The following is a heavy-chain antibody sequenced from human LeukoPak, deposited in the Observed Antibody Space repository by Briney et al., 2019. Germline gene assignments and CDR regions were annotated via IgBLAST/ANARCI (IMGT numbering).Heavy chain of an antibody. CDR3: ASVAYSYRYYFDY. D-gene: IGHD5-18*01. CDR2: IFYGGST. V-gene: IGHV4-39*01. Sequence: SETLSLTCTVSGASISSSSYYWGWIRQPPGKGLEWIGSIFYGGSTYNNPSLKSRVTISVDTSKNQFSLKLSSVTAADTAVYYCASVAYSYRYYFDYWGQGTLVTVSS. J-gene: IGHJ4*02. CDR1: GASISSSSYY.